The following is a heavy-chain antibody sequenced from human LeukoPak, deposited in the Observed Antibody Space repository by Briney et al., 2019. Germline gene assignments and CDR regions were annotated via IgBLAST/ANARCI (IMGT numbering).Heavy chain of an antibody. CDR1: GFTFSSYA. D-gene: IGHD2-2*01. V-gene: IGHV3-30*04. J-gene: IGHJ3*02. Sequence: GRSLRLSCAASGFTFSSYAMHWVRQAPGKGLEWVAVISYDGSNKYYADSVKGRFTISRDNSKNTLYLQMNSLRAEDTAVYYCAREGPAAMWGAFDIWGQGTMVTVSS. CDR3: AREGPAAMWGAFDI. CDR2: ISYDGSNK.